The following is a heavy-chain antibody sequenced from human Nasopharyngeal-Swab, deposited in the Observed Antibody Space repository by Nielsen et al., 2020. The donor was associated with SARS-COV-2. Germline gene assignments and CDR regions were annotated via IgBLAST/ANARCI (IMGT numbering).Heavy chain of an antibody. J-gene: IGHJ1*01. CDR3: ASGYGSGRGKYFQH. D-gene: IGHD3-10*01. CDR2: INLSGGST. Sequence: WVRQASGQGLEWMGIINLSGGSTSYAQKFQGRVTMTRDTSTSTVYMELSSLRSEDTAVYYCASGYGSGRGKYFQHWGQGTLVTVSS. V-gene: IGHV1-46*01.